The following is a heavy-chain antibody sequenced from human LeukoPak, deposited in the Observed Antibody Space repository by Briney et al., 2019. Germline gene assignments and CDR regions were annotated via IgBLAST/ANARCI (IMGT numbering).Heavy chain of an antibody. V-gene: IGHV3-21*01. Sequence: GGSLRLSCAASGFSFSTYSMNWVRQAPGERLEWVSSISSSSAHIFYADSVKGRFSISRDNAKNSLYLQMNSLRVEDTAVYYCTSRYCTTTNCYSFDFWGQGTMVTVSS. CDR1: GFSFSTYS. J-gene: IGHJ3*01. CDR2: ISSSSAHI. D-gene: IGHD2-2*01. CDR3: TSRYCTTTNCYSFDF.